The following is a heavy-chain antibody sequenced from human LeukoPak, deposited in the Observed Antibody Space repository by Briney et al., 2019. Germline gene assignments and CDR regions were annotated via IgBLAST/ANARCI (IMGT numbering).Heavy chain of an antibody. J-gene: IGHJ5*02. D-gene: IGHD6-19*01. CDR2: INHSGST. V-gene: IGHV4-34*01. CDR1: GGSFSGYY. CDR3: ARSGSGWQNWFDP. Sequence: SETLSLTCAVYGGSFSGYYWGWIRQPPGKGLEWIGEINHSGSTNYNPSLKSRVTISVDTSKNQFSLKLSSVTAADTAVYYCARSGSGWQNWFDPWGQGTLVTVSS.